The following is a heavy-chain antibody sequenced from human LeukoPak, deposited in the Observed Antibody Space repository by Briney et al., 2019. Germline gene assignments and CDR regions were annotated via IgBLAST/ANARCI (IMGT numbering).Heavy chain of an antibody. D-gene: IGHD3-22*01. J-gene: IGHJ6*02. Sequence: GGSLRLSCAASGFTFSSYGMHWVRQAPGKGLEWVAVISYDGSNKYYADSVKGRFTISRDNSKNTLYLQMNSLRAEDTAVYYCARDTGSGYYGGFRRYYYYGMDVWGQGTTVTVSS. CDR1: GFTFSSYG. CDR3: ARDTGSGYYGGFRRYYYYGMDV. CDR2: ISYDGSNK. V-gene: IGHV3-30*03.